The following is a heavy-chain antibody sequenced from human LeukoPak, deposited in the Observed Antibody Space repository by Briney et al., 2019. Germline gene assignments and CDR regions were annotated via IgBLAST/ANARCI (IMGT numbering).Heavy chain of an antibody. CDR2: ISGDSSII. Sequence: VQPGGSLRLSCTVSGFTFDDYSMHWVRQPTGKGLEWVSLISGDSSIIDYADSVKGRFTIFRDNRKKSLYLQMSSLRIEDTALYYCAKDGYYDNSGYSWGQGTLVTVSS. CDR1: GFTFDDYS. D-gene: IGHD3-22*01. CDR3: AKDGYYDNSGYS. V-gene: IGHV3-43*02. J-gene: IGHJ4*02.